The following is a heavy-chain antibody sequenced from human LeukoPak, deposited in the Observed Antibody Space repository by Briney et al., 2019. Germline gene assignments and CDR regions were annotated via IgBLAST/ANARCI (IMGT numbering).Heavy chain of an antibody. J-gene: IGHJ5*02. Sequence: ASVKVSCKASGYTFTSYGISWVRQAPGQGLEWMGWISAYNGNTNYAQKLQGRVTMTRDTSISTAYMELSRLRSDDTAVYYCARDIEIGVSSMGRGAWFDPWGQGTLVTVSS. CDR2: ISAYNGNT. CDR1: GYTFTSYG. D-gene: IGHD6-13*01. V-gene: IGHV1-18*01. CDR3: ARDIEIGVSSMGRGAWFDP.